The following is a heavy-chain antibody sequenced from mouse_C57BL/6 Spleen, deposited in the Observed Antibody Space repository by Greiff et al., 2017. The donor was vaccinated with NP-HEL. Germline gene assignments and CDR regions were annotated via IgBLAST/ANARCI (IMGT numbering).Heavy chain of an antibody. D-gene: IGHD3-2*02. Sequence: QVQLQQPGAELVMPGASVKLSCKASGYTFTSYWMHWVKQRPGQGLEWIGEIDPSDSYTNYNQKFKGKSTLTVDKSSSTAYMQRSSLTSEDSAVYYCARSGTAPGFCFDYWGQGTTLTVSS. CDR1: GYTFTSYW. CDR3: ARSGTAPGFCFDY. J-gene: IGHJ2*01. V-gene: IGHV1-69*01. CDR2: IDPSDSYT.